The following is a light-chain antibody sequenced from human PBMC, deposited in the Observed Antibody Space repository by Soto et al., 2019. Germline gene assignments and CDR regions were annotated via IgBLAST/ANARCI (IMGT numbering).Light chain of an antibody. CDR1: QSLLHSNGYNY. Sequence: DIVMTQSPLSLPVTPGEPAPISCRSSQSLLHSNGYNYLDWYLQKPGQSPQLLIYLGSNRSSGVPDRFSGSGSGTDFTLKISRVEAEDVGVYYRMQALQTPWAFGQGTKV. J-gene: IGKJ1*01. CDR2: LGS. CDR3: MQALQTPWA. V-gene: IGKV2-28*01.